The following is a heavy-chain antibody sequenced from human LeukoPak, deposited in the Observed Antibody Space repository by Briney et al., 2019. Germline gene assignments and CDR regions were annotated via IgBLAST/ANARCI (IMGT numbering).Heavy chain of an antibody. J-gene: IGHJ4*02. D-gene: IGHD3-22*01. V-gene: IGHV3-74*01. Sequence: PGGSLRLSCAASGFTFSSYWMHWVCQAPGKGLVWVSRINSDGSSTSYADSVKGRFTISRDNAKNTLYLQMNSLRAEDTAVYYCARVAYYYDSSGYLVYFDYWGQGTMVTVSS. CDR3: ARVAYYYDSSGYLVYFDY. CDR1: GFTFSSYW. CDR2: INSDGSST.